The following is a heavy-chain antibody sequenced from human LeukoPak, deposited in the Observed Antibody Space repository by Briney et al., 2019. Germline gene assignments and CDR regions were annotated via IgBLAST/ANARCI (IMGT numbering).Heavy chain of an antibody. Sequence: SETLSLTCTVSGYSISSGYYWGWIRQPPRKGLEWIGSIYHSGSTYYNPSLKSRVTISVDTSKNQFSLKLSSVTAADTAVYYCARDPEYSSGYYWGQGTLVTVSS. D-gene: IGHD6-19*01. CDR1: GYSISSGYY. CDR2: IYHSGST. CDR3: ARDPEYSSGYY. J-gene: IGHJ4*02. V-gene: IGHV4-38-2*02.